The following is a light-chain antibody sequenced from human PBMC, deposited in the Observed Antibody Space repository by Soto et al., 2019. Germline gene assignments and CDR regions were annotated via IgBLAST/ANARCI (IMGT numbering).Light chain of an antibody. Sequence: DIQMTQSPSTLSASVGDRVIITCRASQSISSWLAWYQQKPGKAPKLLLYKASTLESGVPSRFSGSGSGTEFTLTISSLQPDDFATYYCQQYNSYTWTFGHGTKVEIK. J-gene: IGKJ1*01. CDR2: KAS. V-gene: IGKV1-5*03. CDR1: QSISSW. CDR3: QQYNSYTWT.